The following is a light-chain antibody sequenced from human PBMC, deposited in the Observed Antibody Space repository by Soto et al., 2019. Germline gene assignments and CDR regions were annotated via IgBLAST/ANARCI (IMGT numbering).Light chain of an antibody. J-gene: IGKJ1*01. CDR2: AAS. CDR1: QGISNY. V-gene: IGKV1-27*01. CDR3: QKYNSAPQT. Sequence: DIQMTQSPSSLSASVGDRVTITCRASQGISNYLAWYQQKPGKVPRLLIYAASTLQSGVPSRFSGSGSGTDFTLSIGSLQPEDVATYYCQKYNSAPQTFGQGTKVEIK.